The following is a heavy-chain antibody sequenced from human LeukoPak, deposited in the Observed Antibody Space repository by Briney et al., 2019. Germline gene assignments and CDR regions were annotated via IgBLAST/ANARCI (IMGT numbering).Heavy chain of an antibody. CDR1: GFTFSSYA. Sequence: PGGSLRLSCAASGFTFSSYAMHWVRQAPGKGLEWVAVISYDGSNKYYADSVKGRFTISRDNAKNSLYLQMNSLRVEDTAVYYCAREEGAARAFDYWGQGTLVTVSS. J-gene: IGHJ4*02. V-gene: IGHV3-30-3*01. CDR3: AREEGAARAFDY. D-gene: IGHD6-6*01. CDR2: ISYDGSNK.